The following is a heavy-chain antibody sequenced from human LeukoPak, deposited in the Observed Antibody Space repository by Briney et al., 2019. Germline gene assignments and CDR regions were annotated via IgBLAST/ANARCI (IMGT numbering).Heavy chain of an antibody. D-gene: IGHD6-19*01. CDR1: GFTFSSYW. V-gene: IGHV3-7*01. J-gene: IGHJ4*02. Sequence: GGSLRLSCAASGFTFSSYWMSWVRQAPGKGLEWVANIEQDGSEKNYVDSVKGRFTISRDNAENALYLQMNTLRPEDTAVYCCAGGSGWLIDDWGQGTLVTVSS. CDR2: IEQDGSEK. CDR3: AGGSGWLIDD.